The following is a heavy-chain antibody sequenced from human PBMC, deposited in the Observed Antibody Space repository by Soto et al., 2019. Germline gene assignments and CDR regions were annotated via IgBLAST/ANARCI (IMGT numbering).Heavy chain of an antibody. D-gene: IGHD3-10*01. J-gene: IGHJ6*02. CDR3: ARAMVRGVHYYYYGMDV. CDR2: FIPIFGTA. Sequence: QVQLVQSGAEVKKPGSSVKVSCKASGGTFSSYAISWVRQAPGQGLEWMGGFIPIFGTANYAQKFQGRVTITADESTSTAYMELSSLRSEDTAVYYCARAMVRGVHYYYYGMDVWGQGTTVTVSS. V-gene: IGHV1-69*01. CDR1: GGTFSSYA.